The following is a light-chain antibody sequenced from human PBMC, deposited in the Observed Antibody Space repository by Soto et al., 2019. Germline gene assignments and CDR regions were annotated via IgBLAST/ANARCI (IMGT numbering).Light chain of an antibody. CDR2: AAS. CDR3: QQYGSSPLT. CDR1: QSVIASQ. J-gene: IGKJ4*01. V-gene: IGKV3-20*01. Sequence: EIVLTQSPGTLSLSPGERATLSCRASQSVIASQLAWYQQKPGQAPSVLIYAASRRATGIPDRFSGSGSGTDFTLTISRLEPEDFAVYYCQQYGSSPLTFGGGTKVEIK.